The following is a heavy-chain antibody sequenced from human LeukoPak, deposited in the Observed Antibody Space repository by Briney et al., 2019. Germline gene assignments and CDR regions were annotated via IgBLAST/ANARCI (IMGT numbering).Heavy chain of an antibody. Sequence: GGSLRLSCAASGFTFSNYWMHWVRQAPGKGLVWVSRINGNGSSKTYAHSVKGRFTISRDNAKNKLYLQMNSLRAEDTAVYYCVRDVQAGPGYWGQGSLVTVSS. CDR3: VRDVQAGPGY. CDR2: INGNGSSK. CDR1: GFTFSNYW. V-gene: IGHV3-74*01. D-gene: IGHD6-19*01. J-gene: IGHJ4*02.